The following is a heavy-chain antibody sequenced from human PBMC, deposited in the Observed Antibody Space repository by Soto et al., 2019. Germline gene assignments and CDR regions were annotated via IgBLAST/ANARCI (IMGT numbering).Heavy chain of an antibody. Sequence: EVQLVESGGGLVQPGGSLRLSCAASGFTVSSNYMSWVRQAPGKGLEWVSVMYSGGRTYYADSVKGRFTISRDNSKNPLYLQMNSLRAEDTAVYYCASIVRNDYWGQGTLVTVSS. CDR3: ASIVRNDY. V-gene: IGHV3-66*01. J-gene: IGHJ4*02. CDR2: MYSGGRT. CDR1: GFTVSSNY. D-gene: IGHD3-10*01.